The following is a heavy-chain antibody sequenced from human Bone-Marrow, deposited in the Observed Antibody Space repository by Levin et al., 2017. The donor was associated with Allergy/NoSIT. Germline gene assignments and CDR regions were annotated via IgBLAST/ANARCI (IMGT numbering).Heavy chain of an antibody. V-gene: IGHV3-21*01. J-gene: IGHJ4*02. D-gene: IGHD3-10*01. Sequence: GGSLRLSCAASGFTFGSYSMNWVRQAPGKGLEWVSCITSRSRDIYYADSVKGRLTTSRDNAKNSAYLQMNSLRADDTAVYYCARDYYASGSFIHWGRGTLVTVSS. CDR1: GFTFGSYS. CDR2: ITSRSRDI. CDR3: ARDYYASGSFIH.